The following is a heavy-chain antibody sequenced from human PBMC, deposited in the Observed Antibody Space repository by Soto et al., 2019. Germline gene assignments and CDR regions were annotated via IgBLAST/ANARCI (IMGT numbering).Heavy chain of an antibody. J-gene: IGHJ4*02. CDR1: SRGYY. Sequence: SRGYYRGWIRQPPGKGLEWIGSIYYSGSTYYNPSLKSRVTISVETSKNQFSLKLSSVTAADTAVYYCARHQDYGGNGSPRRPFDYWGQGTRVTVSS. CDR3: ARHQDYGGNGSPRRPFDY. V-gene: IGHV4-39*01. CDR2: IYYSGST. D-gene: IGHD4-17*01.